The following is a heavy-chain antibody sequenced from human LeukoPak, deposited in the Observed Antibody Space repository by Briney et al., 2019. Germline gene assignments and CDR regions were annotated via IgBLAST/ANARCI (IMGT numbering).Heavy chain of an antibody. CDR1: GFSFSSYW. CDR2: INSDGSST. Sequence: GGSLRLSCAASGFSFSSYWMHWVRQAPGKGLVWVSRINSDGSSTNYADSVKGRFTISRDNAKNTQYLQMNSLRAEDTAVYYCTRDRADGYIYFDYWGQGTLVTVSS. D-gene: IGHD5-24*01. J-gene: IGHJ4*02. CDR3: TRDRADGYIYFDY. V-gene: IGHV3-74*01.